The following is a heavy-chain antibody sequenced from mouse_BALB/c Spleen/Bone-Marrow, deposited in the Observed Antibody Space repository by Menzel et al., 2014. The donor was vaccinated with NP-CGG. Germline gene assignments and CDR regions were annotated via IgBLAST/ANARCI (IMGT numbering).Heavy chain of an antibody. CDR1: GYTFTSYW. CDR3: TVPYGNYVGYYAMDY. D-gene: IGHD2-1*01. V-gene: IGHV1-5*01. J-gene: IGHJ4*01. Sequence: VQLKQSGTVLARPGASVKMSCKASGYTFTSYWMHWVKQRPGQGLEWTGAIYPGNSDTSYNQKFKGKAKLTAVTSTSTAYMELSSLTNEDSAVYYCTVPYGNYVGYYAMDYWGQGTSVTISS. CDR2: IYPGNSDT.